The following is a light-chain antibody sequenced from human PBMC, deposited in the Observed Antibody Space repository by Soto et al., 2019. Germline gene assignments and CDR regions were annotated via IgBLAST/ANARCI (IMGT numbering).Light chain of an antibody. J-gene: IGLJ1*01. V-gene: IGLV1-40*01. CDR2: GNS. CDR1: SSNIGARFD. Sequence: QSALTQPPSVSGAPGQRVTISCTGSSSNIGARFDVYWYQHIPGTAPKLLIYGNSNRPSGVPDLFSGSKSGTSASLAITGLQAEDEADYYCQSYDSSLSAPYVFGTGTKVTVL. CDR3: QSYDSSLSAPYV.